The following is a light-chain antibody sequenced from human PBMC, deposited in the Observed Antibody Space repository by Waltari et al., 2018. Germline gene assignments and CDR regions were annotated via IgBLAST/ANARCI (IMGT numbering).Light chain of an antibody. CDR3: SSYAGDNIVV. CDR1: STAIGAHNY. CDR2: EVT. Sequence: QSALTQPPSASGSLGQSVTISCTGTSTAIGAHNYVSWYQQTPGKAPKLVIYEVTKRPSGVPDRFSGSKSGYTASMTISGLQAEDEADYYCSSYAGDNIVVFGGGTRLTVV. J-gene: IGLJ2*01. V-gene: IGLV2-8*01.